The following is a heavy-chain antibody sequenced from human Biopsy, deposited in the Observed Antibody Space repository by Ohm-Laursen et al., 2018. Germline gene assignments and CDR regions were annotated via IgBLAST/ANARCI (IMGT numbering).Heavy chain of an antibody. V-gene: IGHV4-59*12. D-gene: IGHD5-24*01. CDR2: IYFTGRT. CDR1: GGPIDSYY. Sequence: TLSLTCIVSGGPIDSYYWSWIRQPPGKALEWIGYIYFTGRTSYNPSLKSRVTTSVNTSKKQFSLRLSSVTAADTAVYYCASAGYNPDWNFDLWGRGTRVTVSS. CDR3: ASAGYNPDWNFDL. J-gene: IGHJ2*01.